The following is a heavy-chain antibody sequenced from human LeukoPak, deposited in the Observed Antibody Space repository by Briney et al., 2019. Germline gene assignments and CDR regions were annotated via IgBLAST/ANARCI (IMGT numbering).Heavy chain of an antibody. J-gene: IGHJ4*02. Sequence: PGGSLRLSCAASGFTFHDYGMSWVRQAPGKWLEWVSGINWNGGSTGYADSVKGRFTISRDNAKNSLYLQMNSLRAEDTALYYCATSTWSICSFAYWGQGTLVTVSS. CDR1: GFTFHDYG. V-gene: IGHV3-20*04. CDR2: INWNGGST. CDR3: ATSTWSICSFAY. D-gene: IGHD6-13*01.